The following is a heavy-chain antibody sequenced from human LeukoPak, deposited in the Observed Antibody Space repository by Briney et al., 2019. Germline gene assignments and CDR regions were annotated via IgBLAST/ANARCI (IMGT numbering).Heavy chain of an antibody. CDR1: GGSISSYY. CDR3: ARDKPYYYGSGSFQYYFDY. CDR2: IYTSGST. D-gene: IGHD3-10*01. Sequence: SETLSLTCTVSGGSISSYYWSWIRQPAGKGLECIGRIYTSGSTNYNPSLKSRVTMSVDTSKNHFSLKLSSVTAADTAVYYCARDKPYYYGSGSFQYYFDYWGQGTLVTVSS. V-gene: IGHV4-4*07. J-gene: IGHJ4*02.